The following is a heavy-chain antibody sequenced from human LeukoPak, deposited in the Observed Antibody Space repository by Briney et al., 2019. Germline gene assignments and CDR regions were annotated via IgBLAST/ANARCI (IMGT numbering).Heavy chain of an antibody. J-gene: IGHJ4*02. V-gene: IGHV4-59*01. CDR3: ARLYCSSTSCYLDY. D-gene: IGHD2-2*01. CDR2: IYYSGST. Sequence: PSETLSLTCTVSGGCISSYYWSWIRQPPGKGLEWIGYIYYSGSTNYNPSLKSRVTISVDTSKNQFSLKLSSVTAADTAVYHCARLYCSSTSCYLDYWGQGTLVTVSS. CDR1: GGCISSYY.